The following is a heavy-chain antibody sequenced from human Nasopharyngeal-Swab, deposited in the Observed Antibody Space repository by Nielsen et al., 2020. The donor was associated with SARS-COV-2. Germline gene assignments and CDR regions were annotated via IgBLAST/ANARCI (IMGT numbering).Heavy chain of an antibody. CDR1: GFTFDDYA. CDR2: ISWNSGSI. Sequence: SLKISCAASGFTFDDYAMHWVRQAPGKGLEWVSGISWNSGSIGYADSVKGRFTISRDNSKNTLYLQMNSLRAEDTAVYYCASPYGSGSYYYYYGMDVWGQGTTVTVSS. CDR3: ASPYGSGSYYYYYGMDV. J-gene: IGHJ6*02. V-gene: IGHV3-9*01. D-gene: IGHD3-10*01.